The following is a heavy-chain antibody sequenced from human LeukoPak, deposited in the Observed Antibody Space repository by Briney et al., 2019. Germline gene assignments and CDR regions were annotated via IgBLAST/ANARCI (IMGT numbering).Heavy chain of an antibody. CDR1: GGSISSYY. CDR2: INHSGST. Sequence: SETLSLTCTVSGGSISSYYWSWIRQPPGKGLEWIGEINHSGSTNYNPSLKSRVTISVDTSKNQFSLKLSSVTAADTAVYYCAYSSSWYDLDYWGQGTLVTVSS. V-gene: IGHV4-34*01. D-gene: IGHD6-13*01. J-gene: IGHJ4*02. CDR3: AYSSSWYDLDY.